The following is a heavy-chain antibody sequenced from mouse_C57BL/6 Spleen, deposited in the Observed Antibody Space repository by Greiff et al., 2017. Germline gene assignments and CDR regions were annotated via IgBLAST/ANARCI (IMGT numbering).Heavy chain of an antibody. CDR2: ISYDGST. CDR1: GYSITSGYY. CDR3: ARDYGSSSTAWFAD. Sequence: VQLQESGPGLVKPSPSLSLTCSVTGYSITSGYYWNWIRQFPGNKLEWMGYISYDGSTNYNPSLKNRISITRDTSKNQFFLKLNSVTKENTATYYGARDYGSSSTAWFADWGKGTLVTVSA. V-gene: IGHV3-6*01. D-gene: IGHD1-1*01. J-gene: IGHJ3*01.